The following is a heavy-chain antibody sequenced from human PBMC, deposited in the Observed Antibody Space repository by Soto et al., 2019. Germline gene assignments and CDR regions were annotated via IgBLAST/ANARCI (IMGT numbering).Heavy chain of an antibody. CDR3: AREERITIFGVVTPNWFDP. Sequence: GSSVQVSCKASGYTFTSYGISWVRQAPGQGLEWMGWISAYNGNTNYAQKLQGRVTMTTDTSTSTAYMELRSLRSDDTAVYYCAREERITIFGVVTPNWFDPWGQGTLVTVSS. CDR2: ISAYNGNT. V-gene: IGHV1-18*01. CDR1: GYTFTSYG. J-gene: IGHJ5*02. D-gene: IGHD3-3*01.